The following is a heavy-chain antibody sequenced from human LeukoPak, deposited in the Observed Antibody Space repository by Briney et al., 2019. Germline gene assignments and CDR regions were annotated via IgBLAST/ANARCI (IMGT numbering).Heavy chain of an antibody. J-gene: IGHJ6*03. D-gene: IGHD2-15*01. V-gene: IGHV4-59*01. CDR1: GGSISSYY. Sequence: SETLSLTCTVSGGSISSYYWSWIRQPPGKGLEWIGYIYYSGSTNYNPSLKSRVTISVDTSKNQFSLKLSSVTAADTAVYYCARADGYCSGGSCYSAAYYYVDVWGKGTTVTVSS. CDR3: ARADGYCSGGSCYSAAYYYVDV. CDR2: IYYSGST.